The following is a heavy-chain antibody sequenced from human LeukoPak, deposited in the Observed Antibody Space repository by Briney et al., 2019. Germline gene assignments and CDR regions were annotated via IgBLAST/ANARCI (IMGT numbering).Heavy chain of an antibody. CDR1: GYSFTSYW. D-gene: IGHD5/OR15-5a*01. CDR2: IYPGDSDT. Sequence: GESLKISCKGSGYSFTSYWIGWVRQMPGKGLEWMGIIYPGDSDTRYSPSFQGQVTISADKSISTAYLQWSSLKASDTAMYYCARHVPLGWAVSDDAFDIWGQGTMVTVSS. J-gene: IGHJ3*02. V-gene: IGHV5-51*01. CDR3: ARHVPLGWAVSDDAFDI.